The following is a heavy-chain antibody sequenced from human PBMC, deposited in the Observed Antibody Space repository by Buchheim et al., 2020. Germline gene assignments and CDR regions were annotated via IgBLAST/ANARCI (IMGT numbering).Heavy chain of an antibody. CDR3: AKRFYDYSGYDLWAFDI. J-gene: IGHJ3*02. D-gene: IGHD3-22*01. CDR1: GFTFSGFY. V-gene: IGHV1-2*02. CDR2: INPSSGAT. Sequence: QVHLVQSGAEVKKPGASVKVSCKTSGFTFSGFYMHWVRQAPGQGLEWMGWINPSSGATNCAQKFPDRVTMTRDTSINTAYMELTRLRSDDTAVYYCAKRFYDYSGYDLWAFDIWGQGT.